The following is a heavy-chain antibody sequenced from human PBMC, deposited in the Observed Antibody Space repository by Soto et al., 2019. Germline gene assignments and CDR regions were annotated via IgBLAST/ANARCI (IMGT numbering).Heavy chain of an antibody. Sequence: PGGSLRLSCAASGFTFSSYWMHWVRQSPWKGLVWVSRINSDGSSTSYADYVKGRFTISRDNAKNTLYLQMNSLRAEDTAVYYCARSAYYDILTGYFDYWGQGTLVTVSS. V-gene: IGHV3-74*01. D-gene: IGHD3-9*01. CDR1: GFTFSSYW. CDR2: INSDGSST. J-gene: IGHJ4*02. CDR3: ARSAYYDILTGYFDY.